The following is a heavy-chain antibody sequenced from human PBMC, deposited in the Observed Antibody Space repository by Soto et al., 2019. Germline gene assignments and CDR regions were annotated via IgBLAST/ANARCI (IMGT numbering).Heavy chain of an antibody. Sequence: PGGSLRLSCAASGFTFSSYGMHWVRQAPGKGLEWVAVISYDGSNKYYADSVKGRFTISRDNSKNTLYLQMNSLRAEDTAVYYCVKDREVRRYYYYGMDVWGQGTTVTVSS. CDR2: ISYDGSNK. V-gene: IGHV3-30*18. J-gene: IGHJ6*02. CDR3: VKDREVRRYYYYGMDV. CDR1: GFTFSSYG.